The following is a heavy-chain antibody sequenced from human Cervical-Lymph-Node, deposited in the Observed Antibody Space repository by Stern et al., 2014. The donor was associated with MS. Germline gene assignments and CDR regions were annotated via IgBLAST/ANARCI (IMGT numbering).Heavy chain of an antibody. Sequence: VQLVESGGGVVQPGRSLRLSCAASGFTFSYHATHWIRQAPGKGLSWAAAITYDGSDKNDADSVKGRFTISRDNSRNTLYLQMNSLRVDDTAVYYCARGGAVATSDYYFDYWGQGILVTVSS. CDR2: ITYDGSDK. CDR1: GFTFSYHA. D-gene: IGHD5-12*01. V-gene: IGHV3-30*04. J-gene: IGHJ4*02. CDR3: ARGGAVATSDYYFDY.